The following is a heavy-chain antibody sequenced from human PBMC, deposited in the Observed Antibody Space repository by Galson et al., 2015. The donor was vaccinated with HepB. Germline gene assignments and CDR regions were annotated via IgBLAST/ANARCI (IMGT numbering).Heavy chain of an antibody. Sequence: SLRLSCAGSGFTFGDYATSWFRQAPGKGLEWVGLIRSTGYGGTTEYAASAKVRFTISRDDSKSIAYLQMNSLKTDDTAVYYCTRYYDSSAYNYGVFEFWGQGNLVTISS. CDR2: IRSTGYGGTT. CDR3: TRYYDSSAYNYGVFEF. CDR1: GFTFGDYA. J-gene: IGHJ4*02. D-gene: IGHD3-22*01. V-gene: IGHV3-49*03.